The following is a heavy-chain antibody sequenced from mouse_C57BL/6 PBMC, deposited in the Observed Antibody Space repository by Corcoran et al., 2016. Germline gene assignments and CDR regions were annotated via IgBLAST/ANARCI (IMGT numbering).Heavy chain of an antibody. V-gene: IGHV1-19*01. CDR2: INPYNGGT. CDR1: GYTFTDYY. CDR3: ARSGDSSGYSYAMDY. D-gene: IGHD3-2*02. J-gene: IGHJ4*01. Sequence: EVQLQQSGPVLVKPGASVKMSCKASGYTFTDYYMNWVKQSHGKSLEWIGVINPYNGGTSYNQKFKGKATLTVDKSSSTAYMELNSLTSEDSAVYYCARSGDSSGYSYAMDYWGQGTSVTVSS.